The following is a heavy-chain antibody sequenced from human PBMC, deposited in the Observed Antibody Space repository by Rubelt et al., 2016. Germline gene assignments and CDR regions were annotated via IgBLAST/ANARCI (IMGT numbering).Heavy chain of an antibody. Sequence: EVQLVESGGGLVQPGGSLRLSCAASGFSFSLHALNWVRQDPGKGLVWVSRINGDGSSTSYADSVKGRFTISRNNAKNTLYLQMNSLRAEDTAVYYCARDDSNSRVVDVDYWGQGTLVTVSS. CDR3: ARDDSNSRVVDVDY. V-gene: IGHV3-74*01. J-gene: IGHJ4*02. CDR1: GFSFSLHA. CDR2: INGDGSST. D-gene: IGHD6-13*01.